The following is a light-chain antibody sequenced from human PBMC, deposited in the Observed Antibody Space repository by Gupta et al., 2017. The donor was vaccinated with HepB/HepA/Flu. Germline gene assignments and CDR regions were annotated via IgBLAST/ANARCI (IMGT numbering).Light chain of an antibody. CDR3: QQRINWLPGLFT. CDR1: QSVSSY. CDR2: DAS. V-gene: IGKV3-11*01. J-gene: IGKJ3*01. Sequence: EIVLTQSPATLSLSPGERATLSCRASQSVSSYLAWYQQKPGQAPRLLIYDASNRATGTPARCSGGGSGTDFTLTISSLGPEDFAVYYCQQRINWLPGLFTFGPGTKVDIK.